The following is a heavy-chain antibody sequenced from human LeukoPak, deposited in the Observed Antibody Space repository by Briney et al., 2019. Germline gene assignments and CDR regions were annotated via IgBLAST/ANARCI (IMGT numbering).Heavy chain of an antibody. Sequence: SETLSLTCTVSGGSISSSSYYWGWIRQPPGKGLEWIGSIYYSGSTYYNPSLKSRVTISVDTSKNQFSLKLSSVTAADTAVYYCARPLGGYYFDYWGQGILVTVSS. J-gene: IGHJ4*02. D-gene: IGHD5-12*01. CDR3: ARPLGGYYFDY. CDR1: GGSISSSSYY. CDR2: IYYSGST. V-gene: IGHV4-39*01.